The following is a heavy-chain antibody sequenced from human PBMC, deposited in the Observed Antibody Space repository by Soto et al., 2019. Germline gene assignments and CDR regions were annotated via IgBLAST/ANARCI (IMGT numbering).Heavy chain of an antibody. V-gene: IGHV1-69*08. CDR1: GGTFSSYT. D-gene: IGHD3-10*01. CDR3: ARDRYYGSGSRFDY. J-gene: IGHJ4*02. Sequence: QVQLVQSGAEVKKPGSSVKVSCKASGGTFSSYTISWVRQAPGQGLEWMGRIIPILGIANYAQKFQGRVTSTADKSTSTAYMELSSLRSEDTAVYYCARDRYYGSGSRFDYWGQGTLVTVSS. CDR2: IIPILGIA.